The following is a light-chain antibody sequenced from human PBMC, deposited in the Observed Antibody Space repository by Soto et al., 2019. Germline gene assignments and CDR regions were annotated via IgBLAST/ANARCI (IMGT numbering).Light chain of an antibody. V-gene: IGKV3-15*01. CDR1: QSVSRN. CDR3: QQYNNWPRT. Sequence: EIVMTQSPATLSVSPGERATLSCRASQSVSRNLAWYQQKPGQAPRLLIYGASTRATGIPASFSGSGSGTEFTLTTSSLQTADFAVYFCQQYNNWPRTFGQGTKVEIK. J-gene: IGKJ1*01. CDR2: GAS.